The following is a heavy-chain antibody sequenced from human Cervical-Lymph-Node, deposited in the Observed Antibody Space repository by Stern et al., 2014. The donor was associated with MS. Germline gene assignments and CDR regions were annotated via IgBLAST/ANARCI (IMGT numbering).Heavy chain of an antibody. D-gene: IGHD2-2*01. CDR3: ARNAVFDY. J-gene: IGHJ4*02. CDR2: FAYTGGT. V-gene: IGHV4-59*01. Sequence: QDQLVQSGPGLVKPSETLSLTCTVSGGSITTYYWSWIRQPPGKGLEWVGDFAYTGGTTYNPALKSRITQSANTPNNHFTLIMTTVTAADTAVYYCARNAVFDYWGQGILVTVSS. CDR1: GGSITTYY.